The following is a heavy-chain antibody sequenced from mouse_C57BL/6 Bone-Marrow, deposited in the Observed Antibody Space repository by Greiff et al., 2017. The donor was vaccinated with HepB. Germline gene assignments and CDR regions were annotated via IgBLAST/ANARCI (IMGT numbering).Heavy chain of an antibody. CDR1: GFNIKDYY. V-gene: IGHV14-1*01. D-gene: IGHD1-1*01. Sequence: EVQLQQSGAELVRPGASVKLSCTASGFNIKDYYMHWVKQRPEQGLEWIGRIDPEDGDTEYAPKFQGKATMTADTSSNTAYLQLSSLTSEDTAVYYCTTPYYYGRWWYFDVWGTGTTVTVSS. J-gene: IGHJ1*03. CDR3: TTPYYYGRWWYFDV. CDR2: IDPEDGDT.